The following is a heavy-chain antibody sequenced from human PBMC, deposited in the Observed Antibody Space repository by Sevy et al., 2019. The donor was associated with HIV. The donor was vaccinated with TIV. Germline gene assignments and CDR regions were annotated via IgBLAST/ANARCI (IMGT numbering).Heavy chain of an antibody. D-gene: IGHD3-22*01. CDR1: GDSNSRGTDY. Sequence: SETLSLTCTVSGDSNSRGTDYWAWFRQPPEKGLEWIGSVYYSGRAHYNCSLRGRATISVDSSKNQFSLKLTSVTAADTAVYYCARPGDSSAVRGGYQYAIGVWGQGTTVTVSS. J-gene: IGHJ6*02. V-gene: IGHV4-39*01. CDR2: VYYSGRA. CDR3: ARPGDSSAVRGGYQYAIGV.